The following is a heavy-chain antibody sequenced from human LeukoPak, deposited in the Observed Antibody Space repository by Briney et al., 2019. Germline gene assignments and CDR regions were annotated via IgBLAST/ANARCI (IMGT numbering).Heavy chain of an antibody. CDR1: GYTFTGYY. V-gene: IGHV1-2*06. CDR2: INPNSGGT. Sequence: ASVNVSCKASGYTFTGYYMHWVRQDPGQGLEWMGRINPNSGGTNYAQKFQGRVTMTRATSISTAYRELSRLRTDDTAVYYCAKLWGVYCSSTSCYTHYYYMDVWGKGTTVTVSS. D-gene: IGHD2-2*02. CDR3: AKLWGVYCSSTSCYTHYYYMDV. J-gene: IGHJ6*03.